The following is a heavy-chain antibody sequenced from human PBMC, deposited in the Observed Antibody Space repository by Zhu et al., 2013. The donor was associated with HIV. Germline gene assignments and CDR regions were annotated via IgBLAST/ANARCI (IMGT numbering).Heavy chain of an antibody. CDR1: GYTFTGYY. CDR3: AREGDGIHRDFDSRGDAFDF. J-gene: IGHJ3*01. Sequence: QVQLVQSGAEVKRPGASVRVSCKASGYTFTGYYIHWIRQAPGQGLEWMGWISPNRGGTSYAQKFEDRVTMSRDTSITTAFMELSRLRSDDTAIYYCAREGDGIHRDFDSRGDAFDFWGQGTMLTVSS. V-gene: IGHV1-2*02. CDR2: ISPNRGGT. D-gene: IGHD3-22*01.